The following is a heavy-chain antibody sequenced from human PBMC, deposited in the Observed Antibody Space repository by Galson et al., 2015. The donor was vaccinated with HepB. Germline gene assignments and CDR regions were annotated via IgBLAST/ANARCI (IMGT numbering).Heavy chain of an antibody. J-gene: IGHJ6*02. CDR3: ARAVAAGDYYYGMDV. V-gene: IGHV1-18*04. CDR2: ISAHNGNT. D-gene: IGHD6-13*01. CDR1: GYTFSSYG. Sequence: SVKVSCKAAGYTFSSYGITWVRQAPGQGLQWMGRISAHNGNTNYAQELQGRVTMTTDTSTSTAYMELRSLRSDDPAVYYCARAVAAGDYYYGMDVWGQGTTVTVSS.